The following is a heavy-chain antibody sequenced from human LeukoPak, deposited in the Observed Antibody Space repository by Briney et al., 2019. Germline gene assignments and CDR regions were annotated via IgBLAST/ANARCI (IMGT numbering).Heavy chain of an antibody. J-gene: IGHJ4*02. CDR2: ISAYNGNT. Sequence: GASVKVSCKASGYTFTSYGISWVRQAPGQGLEWMGWISAYNGNTNYAQKLQGRVTMTTDTSTSTAYMELRSLRSDDTAVYYCAREARDYYDSSGYYYVRVFDHWGQGTLVTVSS. CDR3: AREARDYYDSSGYYYVRVFDH. CDR1: GYTFTSYG. D-gene: IGHD3-22*01. V-gene: IGHV1-18*01.